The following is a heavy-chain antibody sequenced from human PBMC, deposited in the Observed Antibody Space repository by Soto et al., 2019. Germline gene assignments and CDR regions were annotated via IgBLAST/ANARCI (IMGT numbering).Heavy chain of an antibody. J-gene: IGHJ4*02. CDR2: ISDAAGSA. Sequence: PGGSLRLSCAASGLTFSTYAMGWVRQVPGKGLEWVSTISDAAGSAYYVDSVKGRFTISRDNSKNTLYLQMNSLRAEDTAVYYCAKPSFAYYFDYRGQGTLGTVSS. V-gene: IGHV3-23*01. CDR3: AKPSFAYYFDY. D-gene: IGHD2-15*01. CDR1: GLTFSTYA.